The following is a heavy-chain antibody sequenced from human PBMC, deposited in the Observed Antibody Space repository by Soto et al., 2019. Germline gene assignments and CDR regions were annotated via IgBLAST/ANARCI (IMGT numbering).Heavy chain of an antibody. D-gene: IGHD6-6*01. V-gene: IGHV4-34*01. CDR3: AGREFASSSFHYYYYAVDV. J-gene: IGHJ6*02. CDR1: GDSISGSQW. Sequence: SETLSLTCAVSGDSISGSQWWSWVRLPPGKGLEWIGEINHSGSTNFNPSLKSRVAISADTSRNQSSLRVTSVTAADTAVYYCAGREFASSSFHYYYYAVDVWGQGTTVTVSS. CDR2: INHSGST.